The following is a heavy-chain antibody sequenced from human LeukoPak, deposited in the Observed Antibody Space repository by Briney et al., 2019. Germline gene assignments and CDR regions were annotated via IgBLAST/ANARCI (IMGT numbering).Heavy chain of an antibody. CDR1: GYTFTRYG. CDR3: ARGGGRDSGRENDY. D-gene: IGHD1-26*01. CDR2: VSGYNHNT. J-gene: IGHJ4*02. Sequence: ASVKVSCKASGYTFTRYGISWVRQAPGQGLEWVGWVSGYNHNTNYAHKLQGRVTMTTDTSTSTAYMELRSLTSDDTAMYYCARGGGRDSGRENDYWGQGTLVTVSS. V-gene: IGHV1-18*01.